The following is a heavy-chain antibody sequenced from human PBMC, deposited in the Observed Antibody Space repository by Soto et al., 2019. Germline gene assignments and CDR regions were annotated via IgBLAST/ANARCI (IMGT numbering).Heavy chain of an antibody. Sequence: GGSLRLSCAASGFTFSDYAMSWVRQAPGKGLEWVSVINSDGATYYADSVEGRFSISRDNSKSTLCLQMNSLSVEDTAIYYCASRPRGSVAGTLDSSGPGSLVTVSS. CDR2: INSDGAT. D-gene: IGHD6-19*01. CDR3: ASRPRGSVAGTLDS. CDR1: GFTFSDYA. V-gene: IGHV3-23*01. J-gene: IGHJ5*01.